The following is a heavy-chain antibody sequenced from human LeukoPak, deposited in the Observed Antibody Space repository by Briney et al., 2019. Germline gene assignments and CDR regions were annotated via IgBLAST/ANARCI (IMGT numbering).Heavy chain of an antibody. V-gene: IGHV1-2*02. CDR2: INPNSGGT. CDR1: GYTFTSYD. J-gene: IGHJ4*02. D-gene: IGHD6-6*01. CDR3: ARGGSSSVDY. Sequence: ASVKVSCKASGYTFTSYDINWVRQATGQGLEWMGWINPNSGGTNYAQKFQGRVTMTRDTSISTAYMELSRLRSDDTAVYYCARGGSSSVDYWGQGTLVTVSS.